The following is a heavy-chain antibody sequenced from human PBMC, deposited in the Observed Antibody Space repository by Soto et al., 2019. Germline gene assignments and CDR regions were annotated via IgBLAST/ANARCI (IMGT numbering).Heavy chain of an antibody. CDR2: IIPIFGTA. Sequence: ASVKVSCKASGGTFSSYAISWVRQAPGQGLEWMGGIIPIFGTANYAQKFQGRVTITADESTSTAYMELSSLRSEDTAVYYCARNGFHGSGSYPGPRYGMDVWGQGTTVTVSS. CDR3: ARNGFHGSGSYPGPRYGMDV. CDR1: GGTFSSYA. D-gene: IGHD3-10*01. J-gene: IGHJ6*02. V-gene: IGHV1-69*13.